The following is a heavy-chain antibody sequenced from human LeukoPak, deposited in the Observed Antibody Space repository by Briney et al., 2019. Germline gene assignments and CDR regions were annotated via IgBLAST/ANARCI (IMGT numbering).Heavy chain of an antibody. D-gene: IGHD4-23*01. J-gene: IGHJ1*01. CDR2: IWYDGSNK. V-gene: IGHV3-33*01. CDR3: ARDFYGGNSVYFQH. Sequence: GGSLGLSCAASGFTFSSYGMHWVRQAPGKGLEWVAVIWYDGSNKYYADSVKGRFTISRDNSKNTLYLQMNSLRAEDTAVYYCARDFYGGNSVYFQHWGQGTLVTVSS. CDR1: GFTFSSYG.